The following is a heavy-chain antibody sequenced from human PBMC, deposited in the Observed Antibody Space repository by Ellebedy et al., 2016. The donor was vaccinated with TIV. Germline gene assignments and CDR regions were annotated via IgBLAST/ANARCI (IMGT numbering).Heavy chain of an antibody. CDR3: ARDIVVVPAAMPVGLGY. CDR2: ISYDGSNK. J-gene: IGHJ4*02. V-gene: IGHV3-30-3*01. D-gene: IGHD2-2*01. CDR1: GFTFSSYA. Sequence: GESLKISCAASGFTFSSYAMHWVRQAPGKGLEWVAVISYDGSNKYYADSVKSRFTISRDNSKNTLYLQMNSLRAEDTAVYYCARDIVVVPAAMPVGLGYWGQGTLVTVSS.